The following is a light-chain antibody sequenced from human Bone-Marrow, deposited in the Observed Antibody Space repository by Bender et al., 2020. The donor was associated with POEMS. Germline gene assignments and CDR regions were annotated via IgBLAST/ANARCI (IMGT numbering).Light chain of an antibody. CDR3: VAWDASLNGWV. CDR2: QDT. CDR1: QVGDKY. V-gene: IGLV3-1*01. J-gene: IGLJ3*02. Sequence: SFELTQPPSVSVSPGQTVSISCSGDQVGDKYVCWYQRKPGQSPVLVIYQDTKRPSGIPERFSGSKSGTSASLAITGLQSDDEAIYFCVAWDASLNGWVFGGGTKLTVL.